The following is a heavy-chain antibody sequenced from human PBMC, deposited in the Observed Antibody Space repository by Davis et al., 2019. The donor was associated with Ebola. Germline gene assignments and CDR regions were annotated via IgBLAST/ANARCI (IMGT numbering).Heavy chain of an antibody. CDR2: ISYDGSNK. D-gene: IGHD3-3*01. V-gene: IGHV3-30-3*01. J-gene: IGHJ6*02. CDR3: ARGKSGYLEPDAVDV. CDR1: GFTFSSYA. Sequence: GESLKISCAASGFTFSSYAMHWVRQAPGKGLEWVAVISYDGSNKYYADSVKGRFTISRDNSKNTLYLQMNSLRAEDTAVYYCARGKSGYLEPDAVDVWGQGTTVTVSS.